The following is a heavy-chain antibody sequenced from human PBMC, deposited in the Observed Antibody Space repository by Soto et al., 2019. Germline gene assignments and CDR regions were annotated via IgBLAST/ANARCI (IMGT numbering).Heavy chain of an antibody. J-gene: IGHJ4*02. CDR1: GFSLSARGVT. D-gene: IGHD5-18*01. CDR3: AHTRGYTHANKRGFFEY. Sequence: QITLEESGPTLVKPTQTLTLTCTFSGFSLSARGVTVGWIRQPPGKALEGLALIYWDDDKSYSPSLKGRLTITKDTSRNQVGLTMTNMDPVDTATYYCAHTRGYTHANKRGFFEYWGQGTLVAVSS. V-gene: IGHV2-5*02. CDR2: IYWDDDK.